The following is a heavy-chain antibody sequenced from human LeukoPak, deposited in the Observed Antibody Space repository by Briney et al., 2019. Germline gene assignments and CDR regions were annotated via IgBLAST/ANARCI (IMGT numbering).Heavy chain of an antibody. J-gene: IGHJ4*02. V-gene: IGHV1-2*02. CDR1: GYTFTGYY. Sequence: ASVKVSCKASGYTFTGYYMHWLRQAPGQGLEWMGWINPNGGGTNYAQKFQGRVTMTRDTSISTAYMELSRLRSDDTAVYYCAGFGPERYYFDYRGQGTLVTVSS. CDR3: AGFGPERYYFDY. D-gene: IGHD1-14*01. CDR2: INPNGGGT.